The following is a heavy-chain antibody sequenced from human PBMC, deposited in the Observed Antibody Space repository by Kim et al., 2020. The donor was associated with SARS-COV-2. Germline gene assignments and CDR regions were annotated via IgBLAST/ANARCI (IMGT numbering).Heavy chain of an antibody. J-gene: IGHJ4*02. V-gene: IGHV3-7*01. CDR2: IKQDGSEK. CDR3: ARDGGIAARLFDY. D-gene: IGHD6-6*01. Sequence: GGSLRLSCAASGFTFSSYWMSWVRQAPGKGLEWVANIKQDGSEKYYVDSVKGRFTISRDNAKNSLYLQMNSLRAEDTAVYYCARDGGIAARLFDYWGQGTLVTVSS. CDR1: GFTFSSYW.